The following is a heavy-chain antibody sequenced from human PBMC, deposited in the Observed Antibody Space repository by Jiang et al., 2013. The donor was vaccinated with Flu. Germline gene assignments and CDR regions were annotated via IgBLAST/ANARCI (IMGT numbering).Heavy chain of an antibody. CDR1: GYTFTDYF. V-gene: IGHV1-2*02. Sequence: GAEVKKPGASVKVSCVASGYTFTDYFIHWVRQAPGQGLEWMGWIKIRTGETNYGQRFQDRVTLTRDTSINTAYMELSGLTSADTAVYYCARDPDTPMPIDFWGQGTLVTVSS. J-gene: IGHJ4*02. D-gene: IGHD5-18*01. CDR3: ARDPDTPMPIDF. CDR2: IKIRTGET.